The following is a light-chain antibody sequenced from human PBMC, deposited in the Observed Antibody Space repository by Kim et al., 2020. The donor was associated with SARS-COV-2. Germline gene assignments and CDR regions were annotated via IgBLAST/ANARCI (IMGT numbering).Light chain of an antibody. CDR3: CANAGSYTYV. CDR2: DLT. CDR1: SSDVGAYNF. V-gene: IGLV2-11*01. Sequence: GQSFTSSCTGTSSDVGAYNFVSRYQQHTGKAPRLRIYDLTRRLSGVPDRFVCSKSGNTASLTISGLQADDEADNFCCANAGSYTYVFGTGTKVTVL. J-gene: IGLJ1*01.